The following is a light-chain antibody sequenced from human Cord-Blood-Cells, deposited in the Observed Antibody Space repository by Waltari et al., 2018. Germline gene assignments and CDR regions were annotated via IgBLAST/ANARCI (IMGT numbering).Light chain of an antibody. CDR1: QSVRSY. CDR2: DAS. V-gene: IGKV3-11*01. Sequence: EIVLTQSPATLSLSPGERATLSCRASQSVRSYLAWYQQKPGQAPRLLIYDASNRATGIPARFSGSGSGTDFTLTISSLEPEDCAGYYCQQRSNWPPLYSVGQGTKLEIK. CDR3: QQRSNWPPLYS. J-gene: IGKJ2*03.